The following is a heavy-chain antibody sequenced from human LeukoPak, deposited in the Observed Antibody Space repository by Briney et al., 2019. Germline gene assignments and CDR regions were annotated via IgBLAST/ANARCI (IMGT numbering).Heavy chain of an antibody. Sequence: ASVKVSCKASGGTFSSYAISWVRQAPGQGLEWMGGIITIFGTANYAQKFQGRVTITTDESTSTAYMELSSLGSEDTAVYYCARVGYYDFWSGYYSYYMDVWGKGTTVTVSS. CDR2: IITIFGTA. J-gene: IGHJ6*03. V-gene: IGHV1-69*05. CDR3: ARVGYYDFWSGYYSYYMDV. CDR1: GGTFSSYA. D-gene: IGHD3-3*01.